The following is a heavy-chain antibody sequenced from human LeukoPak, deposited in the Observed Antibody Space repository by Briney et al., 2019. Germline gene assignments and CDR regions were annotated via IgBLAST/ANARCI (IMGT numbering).Heavy chain of an antibody. D-gene: IGHD6-13*01. Sequence: SETLSLTCTVSGGSISSYYWSWIRQPAGKGLEWIGRIYTSGSINYNPSLKSRVTMSVDTSKNQLSLELSSLTAADTAVYYCARDRPAPGGSWYRFDPWGQGTLVTVSS. CDR1: GGSISSYY. J-gene: IGHJ5*02. V-gene: IGHV4-4*07. CDR2: IYTSGSI. CDR3: ARDRPAPGGSWYRFDP.